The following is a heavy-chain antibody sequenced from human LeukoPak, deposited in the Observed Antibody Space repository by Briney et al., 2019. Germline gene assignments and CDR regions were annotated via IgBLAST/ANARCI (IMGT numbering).Heavy chain of an antibody. D-gene: IGHD3-10*01. J-gene: IGHJ3*02. Sequence: HPGGSLRLSCAASGFTFSSYAMHWVRQAPGKGLEWVAVISYDGSNKYYADSVKGRFTISRDNSKNTLYLQMNSLRAEDTAVYYCAREEWFGEFVWVAHGVAFDIWGQGTMVTVSS. V-gene: IGHV3-30-3*01. CDR3: AREEWFGEFVWVAHGVAFDI. CDR2: ISYDGSNK. CDR1: GFTFSSYA.